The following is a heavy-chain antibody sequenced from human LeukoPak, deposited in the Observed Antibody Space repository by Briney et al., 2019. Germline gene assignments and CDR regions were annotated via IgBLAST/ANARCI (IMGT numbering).Heavy chain of an antibody. V-gene: IGHV1-24*01. J-gene: IGHJ3*01. CDR3: ATYTNAY. CDR1: GYTLTELS. CDR2: FDPEYGET. D-gene: IGHD3-16*01. Sequence: ASVKVSCKVSGYTLTELSMHWVRQAPGKGLEWMGGFDPEYGETVYAQKFQGRVTMTEDTSTDTAYMELNSLRSEDTAVYYCATYTNAYWGQGTMVTVSS.